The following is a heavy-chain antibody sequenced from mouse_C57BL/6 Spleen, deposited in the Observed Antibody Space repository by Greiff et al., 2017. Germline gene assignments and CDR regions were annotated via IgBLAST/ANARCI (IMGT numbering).Heavy chain of an antibody. CDR1: GYTFTSYD. D-gene: IGHD1-1*01. V-gene: IGHV1-85*01. J-gene: IGHJ2*01. Sequence: VQLQQSGPELVKPGASVKLSCKASGYTFTSYDINWVKQRPGQGLEWIGWIYPRDGSTKYNEKFKGKATLTVDTSSSTAYMELHSLTSEDSAVYFCSRGNYYGSKYFDYWDQGTTLTVSS. CDR2: IYPRDGST. CDR3: SRGNYYGSKYFDY.